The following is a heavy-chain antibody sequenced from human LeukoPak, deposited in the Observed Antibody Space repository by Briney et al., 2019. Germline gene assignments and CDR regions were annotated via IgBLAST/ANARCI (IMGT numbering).Heavy chain of an antibody. Sequence: SVKVSCKASGGTFSSYAISWVRQAPGQGLGWMGGIIPIFGTANYAQKFQGRVTITADESTSTAYMELSSLRSEDTAVYYCARSLEAAPNYYYYYMDVWGKGTTVTVSS. CDR1: GGTFSSYA. J-gene: IGHJ6*03. D-gene: IGHD1-1*01. CDR3: ARSLEAAPNYYYYYMDV. V-gene: IGHV1-69*01. CDR2: IIPIFGTA.